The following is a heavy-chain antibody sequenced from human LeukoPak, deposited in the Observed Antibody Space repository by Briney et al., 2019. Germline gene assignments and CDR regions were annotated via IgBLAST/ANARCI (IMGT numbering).Heavy chain of an antibody. D-gene: IGHD2/OR15-2a*01. J-gene: IGHJ4*03. CDR3: TTNSGYDDY. Sequence: PGGSLRLFCAASGFTFTKAWMSWVRQAPGKGLEWVGLTKSKDDGGTTDHAAPVKGRFTISRDDSKNTLYLQINSLKTEDTAMYYCTTNSGYDDYWGQGTLVTVSS. V-gene: IGHV3-15*01. CDR1: GFTFTKAW. CDR2: TKSKDDGGTT.